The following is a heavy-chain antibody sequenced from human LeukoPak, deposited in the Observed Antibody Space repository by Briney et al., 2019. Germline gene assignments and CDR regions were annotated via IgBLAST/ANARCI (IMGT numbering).Heavy chain of an antibody. J-gene: IGHJ4*02. V-gene: IGHV3-23*01. Sequence: GGSLRLSCAASGFTFSTYAITWVRQGPGKGLEWASAIRPDGDRTYYANSVRGRFTNSRDNSKDTVYLQINGLRVEDTAVYYCAREQSGTRGWYTVDYWGQGTLVTVSS. CDR3: AREQSGTRGWYTVDY. D-gene: IGHD6-19*01. CDR2: IRPDGDRT. CDR1: GFTFSTYA.